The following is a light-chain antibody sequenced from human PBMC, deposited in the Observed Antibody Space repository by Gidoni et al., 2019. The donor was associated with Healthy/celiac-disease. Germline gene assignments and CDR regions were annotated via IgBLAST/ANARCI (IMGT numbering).Light chain of an antibody. V-gene: IGKV3-20*01. CDR2: GST. CDR1: QRVSSSY. Sequence: EIVFTQSPVTLSLSPGERATLSCRASQRVSSSYVAWYQKKPGPAHRLLIDGSTSRATVRPERFSGSGSGADYTITISRLEAGDFAEYYCQQDGSSPRTFGQGTKVEIK. CDR3: QQDGSSPRT. J-gene: IGKJ1*01.